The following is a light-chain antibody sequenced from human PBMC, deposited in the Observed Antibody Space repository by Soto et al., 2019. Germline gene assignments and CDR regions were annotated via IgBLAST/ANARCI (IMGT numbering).Light chain of an antibody. CDR3: QQYGSSPT. Sequence: EIVLTQSPGTLSLSPGERATLSCRASQSVSSSYLAWYQQKPGQAPRLLIYGASSRATGIPDRFSGSGSGTDFTLTISRLEPEEFAVYYCQQYGSSPTFGPGTKVDI. CDR1: QSVSSSY. J-gene: IGKJ3*01. CDR2: GAS. V-gene: IGKV3-20*01.